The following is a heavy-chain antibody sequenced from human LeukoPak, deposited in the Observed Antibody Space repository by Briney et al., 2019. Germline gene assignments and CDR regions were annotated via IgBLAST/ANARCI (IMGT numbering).Heavy chain of an antibody. Sequence: ASVKVSCKASGYTFTSYGISWVRQAPGQGLEWMGGIIPIFGTANYAQKFQGRVTITADESTSTAYMELSSLRSEDTAVYYCARGATRISGYYYYYMDVWGKGTTVTVSS. CDR2: IIPIFGTA. V-gene: IGHV1-69*13. D-gene: IGHD2-15*01. CDR3: ARGATRISGYYYYYMDV. J-gene: IGHJ6*03. CDR1: GYTFTSYG.